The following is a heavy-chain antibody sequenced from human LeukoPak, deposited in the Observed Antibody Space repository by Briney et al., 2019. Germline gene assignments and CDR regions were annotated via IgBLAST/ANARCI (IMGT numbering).Heavy chain of an antibody. CDR1: GYTFTSYY. CDR3: ASSAASGYYGY. J-gene: IGHJ4*02. V-gene: IGHV1-46*01. D-gene: IGHD3-22*01. Sequence: GASVKVSCKASGYTFTSYYMHWVRQAPGQGLEWMGIINPSGGSTSYAQKFQGRGTMTRDTSTSTVYMELSSLRSEDTAVYYCASSAASGYYGYWGQGTLVTVSS. CDR2: INPSGGST.